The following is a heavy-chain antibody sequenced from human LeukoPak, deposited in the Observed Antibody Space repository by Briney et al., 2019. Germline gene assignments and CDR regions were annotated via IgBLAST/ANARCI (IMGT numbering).Heavy chain of an antibody. CDR2: IYYSGST. CDR1: GGSISSGDYY. Sequence: SQTLSLTCTVSGGSISSGDYYWSWIRQPPGKGLEWIGYIYYSGSTYYNPSLKSRVTISVDTSKNQFSLKLSSVTAADTAVYYCASNYCSGGSCYPFDPWGQGTLVTVSS. J-gene: IGHJ5*02. V-gene: IGHV4-30-4*01. CDR3: ASNYCSGGSCYPFDP. D-gene: IGHD2-15*01.